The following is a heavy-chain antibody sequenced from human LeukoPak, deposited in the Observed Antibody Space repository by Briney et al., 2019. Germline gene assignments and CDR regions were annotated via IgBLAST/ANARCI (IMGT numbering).Heavy chain of an antibody. CDR2: IYYIGST. J-gene: IGHJ4*02. V-gene: IGHV4-59*01. Sequence: SETLSLTCTVSGGSIRSYYWSWIRQPPGRGLEWIGSIYYIGSTKYNPSLKSRVTISVDTSKNQFSLKLTSVTAADAAVYYCARVVAAATYYFDYWGQGTLVTVSS. CDR1: GGSIRSYY. CDR3: ARVVAAATYYFDY. D-gene: IGHD6-13*01.